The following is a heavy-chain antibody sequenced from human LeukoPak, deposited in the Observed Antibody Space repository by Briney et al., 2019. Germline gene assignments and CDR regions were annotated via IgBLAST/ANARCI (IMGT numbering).Heavy chain of an antibody. V-gene: IGHV3-30*03. CDR3: AREAIGVTFDI. CDR1: GFTFSSYG. J-gene: IGHJ3*02. CDR2: LSYDGSNK. Sequence: PGGSLRLSRAASGFTFSSYGMHWVRQAPGKGLEWVAVLSYDGSNKDHADSVKGRFTISRDNSKNTLYLQMNSLRAEDTAVYYCAREAIGVTFDIWGQGTMVTVSS. D-gene: IGHD2-8*01.